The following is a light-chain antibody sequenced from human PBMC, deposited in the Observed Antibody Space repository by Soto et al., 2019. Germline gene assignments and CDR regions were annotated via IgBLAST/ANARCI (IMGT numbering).Light chain of an antibody. CDR2: KAS. CDR3: QQYNSYSWT. J-gene: IGKJ1*01. Sequence: DIQMTQSPSTLSASVGDRVTITCRASQSISSWLAWYQQKPGKAPKLLIYKASSLESGVPSRFSGSGSGTEFTLTISSLRPDDFATYYCQQYNSYSWTFGQGNKV. V-gene: IGKV1-5*03. CDR1: QSISSW.